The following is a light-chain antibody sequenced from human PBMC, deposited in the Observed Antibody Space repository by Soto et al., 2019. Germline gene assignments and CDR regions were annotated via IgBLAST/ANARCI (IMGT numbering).Light chain of an antibody. CDR2: WAS. CDR3: QQYYTPPYT. J-gene: IGKJ2*01. V-gene: IGKV4-1*01. Sequence: DIVMTQSPDSLAVSRGERATIYCKSSQSVLYSSNNKNFLAWYQQNPGQPPKLLISWASTRQSGVPDRFSGSGSGTDFTLTITSLQAEDVAVYYCQQYYTPPYTFGQGTKLEIK. CDR1: QSVLYSSNNKNF.